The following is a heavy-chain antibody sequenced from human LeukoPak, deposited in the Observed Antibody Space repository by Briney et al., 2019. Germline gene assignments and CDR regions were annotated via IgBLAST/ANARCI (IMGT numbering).Heavy chain of an antibody. J-gene: IGHJ4*02. Sequence: GRSLRLSCAASGSTFSNYGMHWVRQAAGKGLEWVAFISKDGSKKYYGGSVTGRFITPRDNSRNTVYLQMDSLRPEDTAVYYCAKDHLDYDILTGLDYWGQGTLVTVSS. V-gene: IGHV3-30*18. CDR3: AKDHLDYDILTGLDY. D-gene: IGHD3-9*01. CDR2: ISKDGSKK. CDR1: GSTFSNYG.